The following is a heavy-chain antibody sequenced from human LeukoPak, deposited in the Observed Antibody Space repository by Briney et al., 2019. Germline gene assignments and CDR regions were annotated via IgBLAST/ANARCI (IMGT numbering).Heavy chain of an antibody. J-gene: IGHJ2*01. CDR3: ARHYYYDSSGYYWYFDL. V-gene: IGHV4-59*01. CDR1: GSSISSYY. D-gene: IGHD3-22*01. Sequence: PSETLSLTCTVSGSSISSYYWSWIRQPPGKGLEWIGYIYYSGSTNYNPSLKSRVTISVDTSKNQFSLKLSSVTAADTAVYYCARHYYYDSSGYYWYFDLWGRGTLVTVSS. CDR2: IYYSGST.